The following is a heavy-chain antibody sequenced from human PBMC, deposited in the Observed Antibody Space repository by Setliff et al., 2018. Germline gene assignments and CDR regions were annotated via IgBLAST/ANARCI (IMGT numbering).Heavy chain of an antibody. CDR2: INHSGST. CDR3: ARSTYYYGSGSQVPYYYYYGMDV. D-gene: IGHD3-10*01. CDR1: GGSFSGYY. V-gene: IGHV4-34*01. J-gene: IGHJ6*01. Sequence: SETLSLTCAVYGGSFSGYYWSWIRQPPGKGLEWIGEINHSGSTNYNPSLKSRVTISVDTSKNQFSLKLSSVTAADTAVYYCARSTYYYGSGSQVPYYYYYGMDVWG.